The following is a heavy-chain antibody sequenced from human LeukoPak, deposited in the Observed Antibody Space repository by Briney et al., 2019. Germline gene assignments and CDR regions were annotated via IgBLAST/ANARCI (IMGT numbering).Heavy chain of an antibody. CDR2: ISWDGDST. D-gene: IGHD6-13*01. CDR1: GFTFDDHS. V-gene: IGHV3-43*01. CDR3: TKGGVRYGSWYNFVFDY. Sequence: GGSLRLSCAASGFTFDDHSMHWVRQAPGKGLEWVSLISWDGDSTYYSDSVKGRFTISRDNSKNSLYLQMNSLGTEDTALYYCTKGGVRYGSWYNFVFDYWGQGTLVTVSS. J-gene: IGHJ4*02.